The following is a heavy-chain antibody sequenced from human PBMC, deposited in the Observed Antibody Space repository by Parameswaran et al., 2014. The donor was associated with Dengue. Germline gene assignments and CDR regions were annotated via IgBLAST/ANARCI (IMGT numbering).Heavy chain of an antibody. CDR2: INHSGST. Sequence: RWIRQPPGKGLEWIGEINHSGSTNYNPSLKSRVTISVDTSKNQFSLKLSSVTAADTAVYYCARAWIQLWLRGQFDYWGQGTLVTVSS. J-gene: IGHJ4*02. D-gene: IGHD5-18*01. CDR3: ARAWIQLWLRGQFDY. V-gene: IGHV4-34*01.